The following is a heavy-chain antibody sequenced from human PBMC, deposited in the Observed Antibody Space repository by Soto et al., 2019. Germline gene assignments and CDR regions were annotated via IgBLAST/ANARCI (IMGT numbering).Heavy chain of an antibody. Sequence: PSETLSLTCTVSGGSISSGGYYWSWIRQHPGKGLEWIGYIYYSGSTYYNPSLKSRVTISVDTSKNQFSLKLSSVTAADTAVYYCARDIAAAGTTYYYYYGMDVWGQGTTVTVSS. CDR1: GGSISSGGYY. V-gene: IGHV4-31*03. J-gene: IGHJ6*02. CDR2: IYYSGST. D-gene: IGHD6-13*01. CDR3: ARDIAAAGTTYYYYYGMDV.